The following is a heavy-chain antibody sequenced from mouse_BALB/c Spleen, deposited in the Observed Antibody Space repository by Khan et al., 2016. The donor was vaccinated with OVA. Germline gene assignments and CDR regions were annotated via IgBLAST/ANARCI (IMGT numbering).Heavy chain of an antibody. J-gene: IGHJ4*01. Sequence: EVELVESGGGLVKPGGSLKLSCAASGFTFSSYAVSWIRQTPEKRLEWVASINSGGSTYYPDSVKGRFTISRDDARNILYLQMSSLGSEVTAMYYCTRLVDYWGQGTSVTVSS. CDR2: INSGGST. CDR1: GFTFSSYA. V-gene: IGHV5-6-5*01. CDR3: TRLVDY.